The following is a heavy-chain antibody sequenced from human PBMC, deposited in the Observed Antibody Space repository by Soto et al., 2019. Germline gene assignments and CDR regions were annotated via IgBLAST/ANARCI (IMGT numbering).Heavy chain of an antibody. D-gene: IGHD1-26*01. V-gene: IGHV4-34*01. CDR1: GGSLSGYY. CDR2: INHSGST. CDR3: ARASTSGGGDP. J-gene: IGHJ5*02. Sequence: QVQLQQWGAGLLKPSETLSFTCAVYGGSLSGYYWSWIRQPPGKGLEWIGEINHSGSTNYNPSLKSRVTISVDTSKNQFSLKLSSVTAADTAVYYIARASTSGGGDPWGQGTLVTVSP.